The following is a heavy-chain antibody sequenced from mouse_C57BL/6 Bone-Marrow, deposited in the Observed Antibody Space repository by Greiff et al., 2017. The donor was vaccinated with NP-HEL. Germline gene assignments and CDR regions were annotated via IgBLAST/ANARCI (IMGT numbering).Heavy chain of an antibody. D-gene: IGHD1-1*01. CDR3: ARGDYGSSRFGYAMDY. Sequence: VQGVESGAELVKPGASVKISCKTSDYAFSSYWMNWVKQRPGKGLEWIGQIYPGDGDTNYNGKFKGKATLTADKSSSTVYMQLSSLTSEDSAVYLCARGDYGSSRFGYAMDYWGQGTSVTVSS. CDR1: DYAFSSYW. CDR2: IYPGDGDT. J-gene: IGHJ4*01. V-gene: IGHV1-80*01.